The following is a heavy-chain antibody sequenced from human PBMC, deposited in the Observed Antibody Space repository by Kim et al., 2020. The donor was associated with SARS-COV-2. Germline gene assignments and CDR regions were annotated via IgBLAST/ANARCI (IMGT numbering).Heavy chain of an antibody. CDR2: IYYSGST. CDR3: ARFFPVARAAAAGGSDAFDI. V-gene: IGHV4-59*08. J-gene: IGHJ3*02. D-gene: IGHD6-13*01. Sequence: SETLSLTCTVSGGSISSYYWSWIRQPPGKGLEWIGYIYYSGSTNYNPSLKSRVTISVDTSKNQFSLKLSSVTAADTAVYYCARFFPVARAAAAGGSDAFDIWGQGTMVTVSS. CDR1: GGSISSYY.